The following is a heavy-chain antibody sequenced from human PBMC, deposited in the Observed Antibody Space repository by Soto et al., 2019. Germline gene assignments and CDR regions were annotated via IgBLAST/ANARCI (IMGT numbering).Heavy chain of an antibody. CDR3: AKGILAATIGPYAMHV. J-gene: IGHJ6*02. CDR1: GFSFSSYA. V-gene: IGHV3-30*18. CDR2: ISYDGSNK. D-gene: IGHD6-13*01. Sequence: QVQMVESGGGVVQPGTSLRLSCAASGFSFSSYAMHWVRQTPGKGLEWLGVISYDGSNKYYADFVRGRFTISRDRSKNTLYLQVNSLRAEDTAVYYCAKGILAATIGPYAMHVWGQGTTVTVSS.